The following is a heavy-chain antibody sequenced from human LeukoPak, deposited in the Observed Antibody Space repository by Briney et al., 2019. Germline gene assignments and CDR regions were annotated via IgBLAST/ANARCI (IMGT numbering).Heavy chain of an antibody. J-gene: IGHJ4*02. CDR2: IYYSGST. CDR1: GYSISSSNW. Sequence: PSETLSLTCAVSGYSISSSNWWGWIRQPPGKGLEWIGYIYYSGSTNYNPSLKSRVTMSVDTSKNQFSLKLSSVTAADTAVYYCAGGTTLTDFDYWGQGTLVTVSS. CDR3: AGGTTLTDFDY. V-gene: IGHV4-28*03. D-gene: IGHD2/OR15-2a*01.